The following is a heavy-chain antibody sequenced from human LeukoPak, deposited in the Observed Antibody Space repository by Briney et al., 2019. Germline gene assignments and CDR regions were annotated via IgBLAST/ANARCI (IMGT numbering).Heavy chain of an antibody. J-gene: IGHJ4*02. CDR1: GFTFSGYW. Sequence: GGSLRLSCAASGFTFSGYWMSWVRQAPGKGLEWVANIKQDGSEKYYVDSVKGRFTISRDNTKNSLYLQMNSLRAEDTAVYYCASIVEEFGELLYDYWGQGTLVTVSS. D-gene: IGHD3-10*01. CDR3: ASIVEEFGELLYDY. CDR2: IKQDGSEK. V-gene: IGHV3-7*01.